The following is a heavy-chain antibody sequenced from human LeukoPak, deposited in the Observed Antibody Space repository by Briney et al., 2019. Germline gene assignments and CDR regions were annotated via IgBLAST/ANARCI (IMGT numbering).Heavy chain of an antibody. D-gene: IGHD6-13*01. Sequence: GGSLRLSCVASGFTFSYYGMHWVRQAPGKGLEWVTNIKQDGSEKHYVDSVKGRFTISRDNAKNSLYLQMNSLRDEDTAVYYCTTSYSSSWYASGTDYWGQGTLVTVSS. J-gene: IGHJ4*02. CDR2: IKQDGSEK. CDR1: GFTFSYYG. V-gene: IGHV3-7*01. CDR3: TTSYSSSWYASGTDY.